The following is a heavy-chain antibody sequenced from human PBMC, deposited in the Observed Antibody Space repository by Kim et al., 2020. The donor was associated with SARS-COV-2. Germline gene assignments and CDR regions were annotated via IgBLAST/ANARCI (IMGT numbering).Heavy chain of an antibody. CDR1: GESLSGYY. J-gene: IGHJ4*02. Sequence: SETLSLYCAVYGESLSGYYWSWIRQSREKGLEYIGDVSQTGTTNYNPSLKSRVTVSVDMSKKEFSLKLASVTAADTATYFCARGSSDHTGGWYFDYWALGSRV. CDR2: VSQTGTT. CDR3: ARGSSDHTGGWYFDY. V-gene: IGHV4-34*01. D-gene: IGHD2-8*02.